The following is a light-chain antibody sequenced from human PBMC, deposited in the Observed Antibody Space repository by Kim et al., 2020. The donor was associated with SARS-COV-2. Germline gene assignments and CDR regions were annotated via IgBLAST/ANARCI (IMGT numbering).Light chain of an antibody. Sequence: SYELTQPPSVSVSPGQTASITCSGDKLGDKYACWYQQKPGQSPVLVIYQDSKRPSGIPERFSGSNSGNTATLTISGTQAMDEADSYCQAWDSSTVVFCGG. J-gene: IGLJ2*01. V-gene: IGLV3-1*01. CDR3: QAWDSSTVV. CDR1: KLGDKY. CDR2: QDS.